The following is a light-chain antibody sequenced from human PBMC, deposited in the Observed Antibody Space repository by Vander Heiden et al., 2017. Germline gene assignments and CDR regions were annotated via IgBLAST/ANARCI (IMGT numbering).Light chain of an antibody. CDR1: SSNSGAGYD. J-gene: IGLJ1*01. V-gene: IGLV1-40*01. Sequence: QSVRTQPPSVSGAPGQRVTISCTGSSSNSGAGYDGHWYQQLPGTAPKLLIYCYGNRPSGVPDRFSVSKSGTSASLAITGLQAEDEADYYCQSSDSSLSGSYVFGTGTKVTVL. CDR3: QSSDSSLSGSYV. CDR2: CYG.